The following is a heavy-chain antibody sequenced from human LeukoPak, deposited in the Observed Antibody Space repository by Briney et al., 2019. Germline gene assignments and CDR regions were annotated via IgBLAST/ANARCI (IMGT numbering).Heavy chain of an antibody. CDR3: ARHGDYYDSSGYLDY. J-gene: IGHJ4*02. Sequence: SDTLSLTCTVSGGSISSYYWSWIRQPPGKGLEWIGYIYYRGSTNYNPSLKSRVTISVDTSKNQFSLKLSSVTAADTAVYYCARHGDYYDSSGYLDYWGQGTLATVPS. CDR2: IYYRGST. V-gene: IGHV4-59*08. D-gene: IGHD3-22*01. CDR1: GGSISSYY.